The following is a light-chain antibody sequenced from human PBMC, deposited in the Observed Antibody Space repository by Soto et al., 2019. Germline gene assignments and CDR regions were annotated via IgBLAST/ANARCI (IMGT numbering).Light chain of an antibody. J-gene: IGKJ2*01. CDR1: QSVSSD. CDR3: LQYNDWPPKQYT. V-gene: IGKV3-15*01. Sequence: EIVMTQSPATLSVSPGERVTHSCRASQSVSSDLAWYQYKPGQAPRLLIYGASTRATGTPARFSGSGSGTEFSLSISSLQSEDFAVYYCLQYNDWPPKQYTFGQGTKLEIK. CDR2: GAS.